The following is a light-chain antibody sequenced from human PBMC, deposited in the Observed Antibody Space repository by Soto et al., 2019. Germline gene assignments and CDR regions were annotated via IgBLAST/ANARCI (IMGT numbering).Light chain of an antibody. Sequence: EIVLTQSPGTLSLSPGERATLSCRASQSVSSSYLAWYQQKPGQAPRLPIYGTSKMATGIPDRFSGSGSGTDFTLTISRLEPEDFAVYYCQQYDRSPWTFGQGTKVEIK. J-gene: IGKJ1*01. V-gene: IGKV3-20*01. CDR1: QSVSSSY. CDR2: GTS. CDR3: QQYDRSPWT.